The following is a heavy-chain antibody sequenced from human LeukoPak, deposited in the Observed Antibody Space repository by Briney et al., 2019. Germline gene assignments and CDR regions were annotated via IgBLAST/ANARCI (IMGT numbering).Heavy chain of an antibody. D-gene: IGHD4-23*01. CDR2: ITWNSDNI. Sequence: QPGGSLRLSCAASGFTFHDHAMHWVRQAPGKGLEWVSGITWNSDNIAYADSVKGRFTISRDNSKNTLYLQMNSLRAEDTAFYYCARDYGGSSPFDYWGQGTLVTVSS. J-gene: IGHJ4*02. V-gene: IGHV3-9*01. CDR1: GFTFHDHA. CDR3: ARDYGGSSPFDY.